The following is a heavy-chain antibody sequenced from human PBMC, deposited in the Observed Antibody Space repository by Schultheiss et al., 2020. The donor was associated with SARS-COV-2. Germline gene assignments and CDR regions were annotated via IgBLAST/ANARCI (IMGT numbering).Heavy chain of an antibody. Sequence: GGSLRLSCAASGFTFSSYEMNWVRQAPGKGLEWVSGISWNSGSIGYADSVKGRFTISRDNAKNSLYLQMNSLRAEDTAVYYCARDNTYYGPMDVWGQGTTVTVSS. CDR3: ARDNTYYGPMDV. CDR1: GFTFSSYE. J-gene: IGHJ6*02. V-gene: IGHV3-9*01. D-gene: IGHD3-10*01. CDR2: ISWNSGSI.